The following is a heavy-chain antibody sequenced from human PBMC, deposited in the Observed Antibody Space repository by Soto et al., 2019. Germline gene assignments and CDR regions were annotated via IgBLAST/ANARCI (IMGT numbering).Heavy chain of an antibody. CDR2: ISGSGGST. Sequence: PGGSLRLSCAASGFTFSSYAMSWVRQAPGKGLEWVSAISGSGGSTYYADSVKGRFTISRDNSKNTLYLQMNSLRAEDTAVYYCAKDQEIAAAGTYQGWFXRWGQGTLVTVAS. CDR1: GFTFSSYA. CDR3: AKDQEIAAAGTYQGWFXR. D-gene: IGHD6-13*01. J-gene: IGHJ4*02. V-gene: IGHV3-23*01.